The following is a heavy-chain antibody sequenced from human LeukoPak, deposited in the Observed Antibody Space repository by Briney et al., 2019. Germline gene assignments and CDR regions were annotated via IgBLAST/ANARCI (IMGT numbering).Heavy chain of an antibody. CDR1: GFTFSRYA. Sequence: PGGSLRLSCSASGFTFSRYAMRWVRQAPGKGLEYVSAISSNGGSTYYADSVKGRFTISRDNSKNTLYLQMSSLRAEDAAVYYCVKDGSGSYYTYYFDYWGQETLVTVSS. CDR3: VKDGSGSYYTYYFDY. D-gene: IGHD3-10*01. J-gene: IGHJ4*02. V-gene: IGHV3-64D*06. CDR2: ISSNGGST.